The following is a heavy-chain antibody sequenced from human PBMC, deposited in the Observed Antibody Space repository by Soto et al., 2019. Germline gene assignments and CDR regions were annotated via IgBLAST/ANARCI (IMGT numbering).Heavy chain of an antibody. V-gene: IGHV4-39*01. J-gene: IGHJ5*02. D-gene: IGHD2-21*02. CDR2: VYYLGST. CDR3: AGRERAFGTDCWFDP. CDR1: GGSISSSSFH. Sequence: QLPLQESAPGLVKPSETLSLTCTVSGGSISSSSFHWVWIRQPPGKGLERIGSVYYLGSTYYSPSLKSRMTISVETSKNQFSLKLGSVAAADTAVYYCAGRERAFGTDCWFDPWGQGSLVTVSS.